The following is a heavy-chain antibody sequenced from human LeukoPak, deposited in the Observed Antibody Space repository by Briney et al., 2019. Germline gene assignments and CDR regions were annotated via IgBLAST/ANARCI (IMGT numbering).Heavy chain of an antibody. D-gene: IGHD4-17*01. CDR2: ISGSGGST. V-gene: IGHV3-23*01. Sequence: PGGSLRLSCAASGFTFSSYSMNWVRQAPGKGLEWVSAISGSGGSTYYADSVKGRFTISRDNSKNTLYLQMNSLRAEDTAVYYCAKDFVRRTTVTTLEFDYWGQGTLVTVSS. J-gene: IGHJ4*02. CDR1: GFTFSSYS. CDR3: AKDFVRRTTVTTLEFDY.